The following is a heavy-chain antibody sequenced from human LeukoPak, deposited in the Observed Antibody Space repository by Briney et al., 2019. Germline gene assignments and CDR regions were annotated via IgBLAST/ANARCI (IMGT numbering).Heavy chain of an antibody. V-gene: IGHV3-23*01. D-gene: IGHD3-22*01. CDR1: GFTFSSFA. Sequence: PGGSLRLSCVASGFTFSSFAMTWVRQAPGKGLEWVSVISGSGGSTYYADSVKGRFTISRGNSKNTLYLQMNSLRAEDTALYYCAKPLAGSGYYSLDYWGQGTLVTVSS. CDR2: ISGSGGST. J-gene: IGHJ4*02. CDR3: AKPLAGSGYYSLDY.